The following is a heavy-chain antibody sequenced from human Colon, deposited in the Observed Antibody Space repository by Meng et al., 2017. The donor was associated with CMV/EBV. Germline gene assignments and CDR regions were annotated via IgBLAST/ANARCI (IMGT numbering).Heavy chain of an antibody. CDR3: ARGRWGASCYVFDY. J-gene: IGHJ4*02. CDR2: IKQDGSEN. Sequence: GESLKLSWAAPGSTTNNYWMSWVRQAPGKGLEWVANIKQDGSENYYVDSVKGRFTISRDKAKNSLYLQMTSLRVEDTAVYYCARGRWGASCYVFDYWGQGTLVTVSS. CDR1: GSTTNNYW. D-gene: IGHD2-2*01. V-gene: IGHV3-7*04.